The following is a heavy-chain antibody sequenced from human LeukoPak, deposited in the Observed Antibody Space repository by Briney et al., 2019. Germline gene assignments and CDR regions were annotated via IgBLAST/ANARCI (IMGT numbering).Heavy chain of an antibody. Sequence: PGGSLRLSCAASGFTFDDYGVSWVRQAPGKGLEWVSGINWNGGSTGYADSVKGRFTISRDNAKNSLYLQMNSLRAEDTALYYCARVPYYDFWSGHFDYWGQGTLVTVSS. V-gene: IGHV3-20*04. CDR3: ARVPYYDFWSGHFDY. CDR2: INWNGGST. CDR1: GFTFDDYG. D-gene: IGHD3-3*01. J-gene: IGHJ4*02.